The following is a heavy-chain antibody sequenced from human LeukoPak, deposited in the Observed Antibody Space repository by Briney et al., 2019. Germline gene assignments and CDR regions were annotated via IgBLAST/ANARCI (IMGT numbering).Heavy chain of an antibody. D-gene: IGHD2-21*02. CDR3: AKHIVVVTADFDY. V-gene: IGHV3-23*01. Sequence: GGSLRLSCAASGFTFSSYAMTWVRQAQGKGLEWVSTISSSTGITYYADSVKGRFTISRDNSKNTLYLQMNSLTAEDTAVYYCAKHIVVVTADFDYWGQGTLVTVSS. J-gene: IGHJ4*02. CDR2: ISSSTGIT. CDR1: GFTFSSYA.